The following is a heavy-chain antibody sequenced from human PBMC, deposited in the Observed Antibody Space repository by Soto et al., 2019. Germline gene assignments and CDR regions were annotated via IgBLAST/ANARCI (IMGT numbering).Heavy chain of an antibody. J-gene: IGHJ4*02. V-gene: IGHV4-30-2*05. CDR1: GGSISSGGYS. CDR3: ARDNYGDTYYFDY. CDR2: IYHSGST. Sequence: SETLSLTCAVSGGSISSGGYSWSWIRQPPGKGLEWIGYIYHSGSTYYNPSLKSRVTISVDTSKNQFSLKLSSVTATDSAVYYCARDNYGDTYYFDYWGQGTLV. D-gene: IGHD4-17*01.